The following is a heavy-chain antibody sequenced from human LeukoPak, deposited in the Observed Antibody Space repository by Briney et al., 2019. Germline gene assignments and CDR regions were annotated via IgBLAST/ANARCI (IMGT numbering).Heavy chain of an antibody. CDR2: IYSSGST. V-gene: IGHV3-53*01. J-gene: IGHJ4*02. CDR1: GFTFSSYS. Sequence: PGGSLRLSCTASGFTFSSYSLNWVRQAPGRGLEWVSVIYSSGSTYYADSVKGRFTISRDNSKNTLYFQMNSLRAEDTAVYYCTTDWGPRLVPDYWGQGTLVTVSS. D-gene: IGHD3-9*01. CDR3: TTDWGPRLVPDY.